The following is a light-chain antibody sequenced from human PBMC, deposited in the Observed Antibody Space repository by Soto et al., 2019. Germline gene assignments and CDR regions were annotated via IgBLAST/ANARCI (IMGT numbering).Light chain of an antibody. V-gene: IGKV3-11*01. CDR2: DAS. CDR3: QQRSNWPMT. CDR1: QSVTSY. J-gene: IGKJ2*01. Sequence: EIVLTQSPATLSLSPGERATLSCRASQSVTSYLGWYQQKPGQAPRLLIYDASNRATGIPARFSGSGAGTDFTLTISSLEPEEFAVYYCQQRSNWPMTFVQGTKLEIK.